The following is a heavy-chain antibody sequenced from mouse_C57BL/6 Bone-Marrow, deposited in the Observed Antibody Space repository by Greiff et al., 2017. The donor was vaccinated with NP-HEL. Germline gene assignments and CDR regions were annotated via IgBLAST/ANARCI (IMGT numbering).Heavy chain of an antibody. CDR3: ARHEEDGRSYWYFDV. D-gene: IGHD1-1*01. J-gene: IGHJ1*03. CDR1: GYTFTEYT. Sequence: VHLVESGAELVKPGASVKLSCKASGYTFTEYTIHWVKQRSGQGLEWIGWFYPGSGSIKYNEKFKDKATLTADKSSSTVYMELSSLTSEDSAVYFCARHEEDGRSYWYFDVWGTGTTVTVSS. CDR2: FYPGSGSI. V-gene: IGHV1-62-2*01.